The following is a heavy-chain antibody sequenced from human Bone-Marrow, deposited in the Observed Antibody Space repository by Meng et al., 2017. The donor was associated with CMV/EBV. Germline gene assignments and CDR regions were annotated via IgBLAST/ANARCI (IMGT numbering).Heavy chain of an antibody. CDR3: ARGKNSGVYRYSFAY. Sequence: GESLKISCAASGFTFSDYFMSWIRQAPGKGLEWVSGISDRTYYADSVRGRFTISRDNSKNTLYLQMNSLRAEDTAVYYCARGKNSGVYRYSFAYWGQGTLVTVPS. D-gene: IGHD1-26*01. CDR1: GFTFSDYF. CDR2: ISDRT. V-gene: IGHV3-23*01. J-gene: IGHJ4*02.